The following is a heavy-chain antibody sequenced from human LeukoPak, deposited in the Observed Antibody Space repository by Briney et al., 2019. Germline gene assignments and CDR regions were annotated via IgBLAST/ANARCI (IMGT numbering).Heavy chain of an antibody. V-gene: IGHV4-39*07. CDR2: IYYSGST. Sequence: SETLSLTCTVSGGSISSSSYYWGWIRQPPGKGLEWIGSIYYSGSTYYNPSLKSRVTISVDTSKNQFSLKLSSVTAADTAVYYCARAAYGTTGGAFDYWGQGTLVTVSS. J-gene: IGHJ4*02. D-gene: IGHD1-7*01. CDR3: ARAAYGTTGGAFDY. CDR1: GGSISSSSYY.